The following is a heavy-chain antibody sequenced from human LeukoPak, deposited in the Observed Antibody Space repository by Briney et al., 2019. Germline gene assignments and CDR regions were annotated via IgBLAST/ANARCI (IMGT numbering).Heavy chain of an antibody. Sequence: GGSLRLSCPASGFTFNTYEMTWVRQAPGKGLEWVSYIGSSGTTIYYADSVKGRFTISRDNAKNSLFLQMNSLRAEDTAIYYCARPKTLTGSVWGYFDYWGQGTLVTVSS. CDR3: ARPKTLTGSVWGYFDY. V-gene: IGHV3-48*03. CDR1: GFTFNTYE. CDR2: IGSSGTTI. J-gene: IGHJ4*02. D-gene: IGHD3-9*01.